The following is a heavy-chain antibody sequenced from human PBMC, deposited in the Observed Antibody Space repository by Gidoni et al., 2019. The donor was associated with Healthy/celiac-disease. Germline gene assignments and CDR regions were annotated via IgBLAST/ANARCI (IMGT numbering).Heavy chain of an antibody. V-gene: IGHV3-30*04. J-gene: IGHJ4*02. CDR2: ISYDGSNK. CDR1: GFPFSSYA. Sequence: QVQLVESGGGVVQPGRSLRLSCAASGFPFSSYAMHWVRQAPGKGLEWVAVISYDGSNKYYADSVKGRFTISRDNSKNTLYLQMNSLRAEDTAVYYCARDQEAVGASHFDYWGQGTLVTVSS. D-gene: IGHD1-26*01. CDR3: ARDQEAVGASHFDY.